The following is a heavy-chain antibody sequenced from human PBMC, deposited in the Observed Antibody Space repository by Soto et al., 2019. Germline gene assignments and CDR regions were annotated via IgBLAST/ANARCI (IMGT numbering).Heavy chain of an antibody. J-gene: IGHJ4*02. Sequence: QVQLVESGGGVVQPGRSLRLSCVASGFSFRSYGMQWVRQAPGKGLEWVALISDDGTNKYYRDSVKGRFTVSRDNSKNTLYLQVNSLRAEDTAVYYCVGGHYFGDYWGQGTLVTVSS. D-gene: IGHD3-10*01. CDR2: ISDDGTNK. CDR3: VGGHYFGDY. V-gene: IGHV3-30*03. CDR1: GFSFRSYG.